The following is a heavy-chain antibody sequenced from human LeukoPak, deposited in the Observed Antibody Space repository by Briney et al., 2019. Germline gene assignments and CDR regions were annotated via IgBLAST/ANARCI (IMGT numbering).Heavy chain of an antibody. CDR3: ARSTLGYCSSTSCSLDY. V-gene: IGHV3-48*01. Sequence: PGGSLRLSCAASGFTFSSYSMNWVRQAPGKGLEWVSYTSSSSSTIYYADSVKGRFTISRDNAKNSLYLQMNSLRAEDTAVYYCARSTLGYCSSTSCSLDYWGQGTLVTVSS. D-gene: IGHD2-2*01. J-gene: IGHJ4*02. CDR1: GFTFSSYS. CDR2: TSSSSSTI.